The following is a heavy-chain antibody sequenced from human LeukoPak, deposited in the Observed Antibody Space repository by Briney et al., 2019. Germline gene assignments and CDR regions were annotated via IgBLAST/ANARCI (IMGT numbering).Heavy chain of an antibody. CDR1: GFTFDNYA. J-gene: IGHJ4*02. V-gene: IGHV3-20*04. CDR3: AKEGRFGEILGYYFDY. Sequence: GGSLRLSCAASGFTFDNYAMGWVRQAPGKGLEWVSDINWNGGSTGYADFVKGRFTISRDNAKNSLYLQMNSLRAEDTALYYCAKEGRFGEILGYYFDYWGQGTLVTVSS. CDR2: INWNGGST. D-gene: IGHD3-10*01.